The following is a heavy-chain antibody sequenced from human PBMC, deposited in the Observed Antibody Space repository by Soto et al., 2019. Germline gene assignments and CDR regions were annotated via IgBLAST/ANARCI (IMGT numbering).Heavy chain of an antibody. J-gene: IGHJ3*01. Sequence: PGGSLRLSCAASGFTFSSYEMDWVRQAPGKGLEWVAYISSSGTILYGDSVKGRFTISRDNTDNSLYLQMNSLTAEDTAVYYCTKEKSVMYSGYDAFDVWGRGTMVTGSS. V-gene: IGHV3-48*03. CDR2: ISSSGTI. CDR1: GFTFSSYE. CDR3: TKEKSVMYSGYDAFDV. D-gene: IGHD5-12*01.